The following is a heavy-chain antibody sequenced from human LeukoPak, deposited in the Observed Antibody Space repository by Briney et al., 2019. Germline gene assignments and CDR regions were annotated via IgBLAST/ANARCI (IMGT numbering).Heavy chain of an antibody. CDR3: ARVGGYCSSTSCYQGRYYYYYMDV. Sequence: SETLSLTCTVYGGSFSGYYWSWIRQPPGKGLEWIGEINHSGSTNYNPSLKSRVTISVDTSKNHFSLKLSSVTAADTAVYYCARVGGYCSSTSCYQGRYYYYYMDVWGKGTTVTVSS. J-gene: IGHJ6*03. CDR1: GGSFSGYY. D-gene: IGHD2-2*01. CDR2: INHSGST. V-gene: IGHV4-34*01.